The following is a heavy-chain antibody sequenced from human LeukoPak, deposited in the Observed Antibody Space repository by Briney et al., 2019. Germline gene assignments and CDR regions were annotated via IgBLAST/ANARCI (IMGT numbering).Heavy chain of an antibody. D-gene: IGHD3-10*01. J-gene: IGHJ4*02. CDR2: IYPGDSDT. CDR3: ARQELTYYYGSGSYYNPTFFDY. V-gene: IGHV5-51*01. CDR1: GYSFTSYW. Sequence: GESLKISCKGSGYSFTSYWIGWVRQMPGKGLEWMGSIYPGDSDTRYSPSFQGQVTISADKSISTAYLQWSSLQASDTAMYYCARQELTYYYGSGSYYNPTFFDYWGQGTLVTVSS.